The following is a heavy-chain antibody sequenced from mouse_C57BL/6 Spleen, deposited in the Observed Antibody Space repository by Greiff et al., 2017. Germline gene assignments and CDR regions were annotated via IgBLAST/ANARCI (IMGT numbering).Heavy chain of an antibody. CDR3: ASRNYYAMDY. V-gene: IGHV3-6*01. Sequence: EVQLQQSGPGLVKPSQSLSLTCSVTGYSITSGYYWNWIRQFPGNKLEWMGYISYDGSNNYNPSLKNRISITRDTSKNQFFLKLNSVTTEDTATYYCASRNYYAMDYWGQGTLVTVSS. CDR1: GYSITSGYY. J-gene: IGHJ4*01. CDR2: ISYDGSN.